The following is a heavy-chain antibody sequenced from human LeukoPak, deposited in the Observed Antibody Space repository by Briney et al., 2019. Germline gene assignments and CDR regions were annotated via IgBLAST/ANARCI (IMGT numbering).Heavy chain of an antibody. V-gene: IGHV3-21*01. D-gene: IGHD6-13*01. Sequence: PGGSLRLSCAASGFTFSSYSMNWVRQAPGKGLEWVSFISTSSSYIHNADSVKGRFTISRDNAENSLYLQMNSLRAEDTAVYYCARAAIAAARIYYYMDVWGKGTTVTVSS. CDR1: GFTFSSYS. CDR2: ISTSSSYI. J-gene: IGHJ6*03. CDR3: ARAAIAAARIYYYMDV.